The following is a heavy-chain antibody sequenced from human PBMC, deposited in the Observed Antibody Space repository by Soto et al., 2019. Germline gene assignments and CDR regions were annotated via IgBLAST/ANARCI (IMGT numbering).Heavy chain of an antibody. V-gene: IGHV4-34*01. D-gene: IGHD6-19*01. Sequence: QVQLQQWGAGLLKPSETLSLTCAVYGGSFSGYYWSWIRQPPGKGLEWIGEINHSGSTNYNPSLKSRVTISVDTSKNQFSLKLSSVTAADTAVYYCASGPIAVANYYYGMDVWGQGTTVTVSS. J-gene: IGHJ6*02. CDR2: INHSGST. CDR1: GGSFSGYY. CDR3: ASGPIAVANYYYGMDV.